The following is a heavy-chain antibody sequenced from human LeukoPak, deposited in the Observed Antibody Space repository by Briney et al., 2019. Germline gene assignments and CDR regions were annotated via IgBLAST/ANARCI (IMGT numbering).Heavy chain of an antibody. J-gene: IGHJ4*02. CDR2: SNSDGSTT. CDR1: GFTFSSFW. Sequence: PGGSLRLSCAASGFTFSSFWMHWVRQAPGKGLVWVSHSNSDGSTTDYADSVRGRFTISRDNSKNTLYLQMNSLRAEDTAIYYCARWIYDILTGYPSFDYWGQGTLVTVSS. V-gene: IGHV3-74*01. CDR3: ARWIYDILTGYPSFDY. D-gene: IGHD3-9*01.